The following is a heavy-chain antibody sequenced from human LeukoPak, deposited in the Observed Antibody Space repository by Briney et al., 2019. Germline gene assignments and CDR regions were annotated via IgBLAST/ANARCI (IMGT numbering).Heavy chain of an antibody. J-gene: IGHJ4*02. CDR3: TTDLVLLWFGSSGYY. CDR2: IKSKTDGGTT. CDR1: GFTFSTTW. Sequence: PGGSLRLSCAASGFTFSTTWMSWVRQAPGKGLEWVGRIKSKTDGGTTDYAAHVKGRFTISRDDSKNTLYLQMNSLKTEDTAVYYFTTDLVLLWFGSSGYYCGQGTLVTVSS. V-gene: IGHV3-15*01. D-gene: IGHD3-10*01.